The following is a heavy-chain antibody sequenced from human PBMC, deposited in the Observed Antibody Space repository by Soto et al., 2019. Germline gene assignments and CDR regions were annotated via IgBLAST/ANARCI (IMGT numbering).Heavy chain of an antibody. J-gene: IGHJ4*02. V-gene: IGHV1-46*01. D-gene: IGHD6-13*01. CDR3: VRSLIAGDGGEGY. Sequence: QVLLVQSGAEVKSPGASVKISCKASGYTFSSYSMHWVRQAPGQGLEWVGVINPVGGTTRYAQKFQGRIAMTSDTSTRTFYMDLSSLRSEDTAVYYCVRSLIAGDGGEGYWGPGTLVTVSS. CDR2: INPVGGTT. CDR1: GYTFSSYS.